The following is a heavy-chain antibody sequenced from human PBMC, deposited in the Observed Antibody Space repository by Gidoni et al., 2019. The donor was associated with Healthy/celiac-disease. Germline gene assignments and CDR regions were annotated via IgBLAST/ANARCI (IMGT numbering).Heavy chain of an antibody. D-gene: IGHD3-10*01. Sequence: EVQLVQSGAEVKKPGESLKISCKGSGYSFNSYWIGRVRQMPGKGLDWMGFIYPGDSDTRYSPSFQGQVTISADKSISTAYLQWSSLKASDTAMYYCARLTMVRGVITLFDYWGQGTLVTVSS. CDR3: ARLTMVRGVITLFDY. V-gene: IGHV5-51*01. J-gene: IGHJ4*02. CDR1: GYSFNSYW. CDR2: IYPGDSDT.